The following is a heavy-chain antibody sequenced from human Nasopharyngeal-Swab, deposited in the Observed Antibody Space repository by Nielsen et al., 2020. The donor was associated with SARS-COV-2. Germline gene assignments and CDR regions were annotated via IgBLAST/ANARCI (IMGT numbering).Heavy chain of an antibody. CDR1: GGSISSSSYY. CDR3: ARRVRPGSYWFDP. Sequence: GSLRLSCTVSGGSISSSSYYWGWIRQPPGKGLEWIGSIYYSGSTYYNPSLKSRVTISVDTSKNQFSLKLSSVTAADTAVYYCARRVRPGSYWFDPWGQGTLVTVSS. V-gene: IGHV4-39*07. CDR2: IYYSGST. J-gene: IGHJ5*02. D-gene: IGHD3-10*01.